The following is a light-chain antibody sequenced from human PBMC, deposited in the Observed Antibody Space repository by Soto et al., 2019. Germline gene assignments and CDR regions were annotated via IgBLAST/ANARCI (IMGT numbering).Light chain of an antibody. CDR2: DAS. CDR1: QSVSNW. Sequence: DIQMTQSPSTLSASVGDRVTITCRASQSVSNWFAWYQQKRGKAPELLIYDASILNTGVPSRFSGSGSGTEFTLTISSLQPDDFATYYCQQYNSYSAFGQGTKVEIK. V-gene: IGKV1-5*01. CDR3: QQYNSYSA. J-gene: IGKJ1*01.